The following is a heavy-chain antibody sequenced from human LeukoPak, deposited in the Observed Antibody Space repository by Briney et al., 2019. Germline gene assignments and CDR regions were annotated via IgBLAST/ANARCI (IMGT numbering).Heavy chain of an antibody. CDR1: GYAFTGYY. CDR3: ARTINRDGYNALNY. CDR2: IDPNSGGT. Sequence: ASVKVSCKASGYAFTGYYMNWVRQAPGQGLEWMGWIDPNSGGTYYAQKFQGRVTMTRDTSISTAYMVLRRVISDDTAAYYCARTINRDGYNALNYWGQGTLVTVSS. V-gene: IGHV1-2*02. J-gene: IGHJ4*02. D-gene: IGHD5-24*01.